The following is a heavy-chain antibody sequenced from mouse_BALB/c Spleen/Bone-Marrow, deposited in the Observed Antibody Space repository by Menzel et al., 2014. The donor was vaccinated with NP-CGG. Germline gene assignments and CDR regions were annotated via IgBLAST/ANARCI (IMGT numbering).Heavy chain of an antibody. CDR2: IWAGGNT. Sequence: VKLVESGPGLVAPSQSLSITCTVSGFSLTSYGVHWVRRPPGKGLEWLGVIWAGGNTIYNSALMSRLNINKDNSKSXVFLKMNSLRTDDTAMYYCASSYYGSSRFAYWGQGTLVTVSA. CDR1: GFSLTSYG. CDR3: ASSYYGSSRFAY. D-gene: IGHD1-1*01. J-gene: IGHJ3*01. V-gene: IGHV2-9*02.